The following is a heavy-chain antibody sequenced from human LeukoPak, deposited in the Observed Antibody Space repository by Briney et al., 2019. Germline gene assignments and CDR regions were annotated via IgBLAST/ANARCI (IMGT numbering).Heavy chain of an antibody. CDR1: GFTFTTYY. CDR3: TRDHCTSFDCYENHYHGLDV. D-gene: IGHD2-21*02. V-gene: IGHV1-2*02. Sequence: GASLKVSCKASGFTFTTYYTHWVRRAPGQGLEWMGWINPNTGVTESPQRFQGRLTMTRDTSSRTAYMELSRLTSDDTAVYYCTRDHCTSFDCYENHYHGLDVWGQGTTVTVSS. J-gene: IGHJ6*02. CDR2: INPNTGVT.